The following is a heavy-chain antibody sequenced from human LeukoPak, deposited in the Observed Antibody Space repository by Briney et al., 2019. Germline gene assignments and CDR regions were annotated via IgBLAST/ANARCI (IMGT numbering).Heavy chain of an antibody. V-gene: IGHV4-34*01. CDR3: AGDYGGNPGY. Sequence: ASETLSLTCAVYGGSFSGYYWSWIRQPPGKGLEWMGEINHSGSTNYNPSLKSRVTISVDTSKNQFSLKLSSVTAADTAVYYCAGDYGGNPGYWGQGTLVTVSS. D-gene: IGHD4-23*01. J-gene: IGHJ4*02. CDR1: GGSFSGYY. CDR2: INHSGST.